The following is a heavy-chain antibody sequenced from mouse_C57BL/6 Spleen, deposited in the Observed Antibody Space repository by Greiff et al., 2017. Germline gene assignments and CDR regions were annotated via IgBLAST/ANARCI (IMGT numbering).Heavy chain of an antibody. CDR2: IDPSDSET. Sequence: QVQLQQPGAELVRPGSSVKLSCKASGYTFTSYWMHWVKQRPIQGLEWIGNIDPSDSETHYNQKFKDKATLTVDKSAITAYMQLIYLTSEYSAVYYCARSGITTVVARNWYFDDWGTGTTVTVSS. V-gene: IGHV1-52*01. J-gene: IGHJ1*03. CDR3: ARSGITTVVARNWYFDD. D-gene: IGHD1-1*01. CDR1: GYTFTSYW.